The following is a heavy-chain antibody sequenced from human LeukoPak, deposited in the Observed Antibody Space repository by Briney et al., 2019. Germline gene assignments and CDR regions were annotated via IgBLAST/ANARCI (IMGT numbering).Heavy chain of an antibody. Sequence: PGESLKISCKASGYSFTTHWIGWVRQKPGKGLEWMGIICPDDSDTRYSPSFQGQVNISADQSSNTTYLQWSSLKASDTAIYYCARPRREAAALDYWGQGTLVTVSS. CDR1: GYSFTTHW. CDR2: ICPDDSDT. CDR3: ARPRREAAALDY. J-gene: IGHJ4*02. V-gene: IGHV5-51*01. D-gene: IGHD6-6*01.